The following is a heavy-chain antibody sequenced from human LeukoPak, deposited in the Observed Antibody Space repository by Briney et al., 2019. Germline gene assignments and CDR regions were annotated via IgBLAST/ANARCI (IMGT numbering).Heavy chain of an antibody. D-gene: IGHD2-2*02. CDR1: GFTFSSYA. J-gene: IGHJ6*02. CDR3: ARDHCSSSSCYTYYGMEL. Sequence: GGSLRLSCAASGFTFSSYAMNWVRQVPGKGLEWVANINQDRSEKSYVDSVKGRFTISRDNAKNSLYLQMNSLRAEDTAVYYCARDHCSSSSCYTYYGMELWGQGTTVTVSS. CDR2: INQDRSEK. V-gene: IGHV3-7*01.